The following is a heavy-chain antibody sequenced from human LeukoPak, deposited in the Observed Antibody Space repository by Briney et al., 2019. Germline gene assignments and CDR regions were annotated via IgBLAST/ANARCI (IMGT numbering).Heavy chain of an antibody. D-gene: IGHD3-10*01. CDR1: GFTFSSYW. Sequence: GGSLRLSCAASGFTFSSYWMSWVRQAPGKGLEWVAIIKQDGSEKYYVDSVKGRFTISRDISKNTLYLQMNSLRAEDTAVYYCARVLSGRGSLYDYYYYMDVWGKGTTVTISS. CDR3: ARVLSGRGSLYDYYYYMDV. CDR2: IKQDGSEK. V-gene: IGHV3-7*03. J-gene: IGHJ6*03.